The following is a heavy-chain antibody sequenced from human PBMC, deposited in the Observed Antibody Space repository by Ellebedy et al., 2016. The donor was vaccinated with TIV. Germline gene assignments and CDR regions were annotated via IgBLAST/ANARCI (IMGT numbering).Heavy chain of an antibody. CDR1: GGSISSYY. D-gene: IGHD3-22*01. V-gene: IGHV4-59*08. CDR3: ARQYNYGTSGYYVDY. CDR2: IYHNGNT. J-gene: IGHJ4*02. Sequence: MPGGSLRLSCTVSGGSISSYYWTWIRQLPGKGLEWIGYIYHNGNTNYNPSHKSRVTISVDTSKNQFSLKLSSVTAADTAVYYCARQYNYGTSGYYVDYWGQGTLLTVSS.